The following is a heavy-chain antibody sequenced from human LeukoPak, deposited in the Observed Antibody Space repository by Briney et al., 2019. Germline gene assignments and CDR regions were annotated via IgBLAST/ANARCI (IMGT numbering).Heavy chain of an antibody. CDR2: ISAGGGTT. D-gene: IGHD6-19*01. CDR1: GFTFSNYA. V-gene: IGHV3-23*01. J-gene: IGHJ4*02. CDR3: ATGIAVAGDFDY. Sequence: GGSLRLSCAASGFTFSNYAMSWVRQAPGKGLEWVSVISAGGGTTYYADSVKGRFTISRDNSNNTLYLQMNTLRAEDTAVYYCATGIAVAGDFDYWGQGTLVTVSS.